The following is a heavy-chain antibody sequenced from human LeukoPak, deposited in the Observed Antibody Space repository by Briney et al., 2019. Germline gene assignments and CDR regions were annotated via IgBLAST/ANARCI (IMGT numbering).Heavy chain of an antibody. CDR3: ARAIVVVAGAINYYGMDV. V-gene: IGHV3-33*01. CDR2: IWCDGSNK. D-gene: IGHD2-2*01. CDR1: GFTFSSYG. J-gene: IGHJ6*02. Sequence: GGSLRLSCAASGFTFSSYGMHWVRQAPGKGLEWVAVIWCDGSNKYYADSVKGRFTISRDNSKNTLYLQMNSLRAEDTAVYYCARAIVVVAGAINYYGMDVWGQGTTVTVSS.